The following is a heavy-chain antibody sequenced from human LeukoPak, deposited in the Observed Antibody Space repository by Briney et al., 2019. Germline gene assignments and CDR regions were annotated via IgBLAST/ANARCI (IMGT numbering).Heavy chain of an antibody. J-gene: IGHJ4*02. V-gene: IGHV3-53*01. CDR1: GFTVSSNY. Sequence: GGSLRLSCAASGFTVSSNYMSWVRQAPGKGLEWVSVIYSGGSTYYADSVKGRFTISRDNSKNTLYLQMDSLRAEDTAVYYCARDGGYYYDSSGHPLDYWGQGTLVTVSS. CDR3: ARDGGYYYDSSGHPLDY. D-gene: IGHD3-22*01. CDR2: IYSGGST.